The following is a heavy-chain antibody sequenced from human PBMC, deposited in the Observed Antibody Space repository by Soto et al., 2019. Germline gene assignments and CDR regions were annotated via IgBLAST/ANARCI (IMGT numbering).Heavy chain of an antibody. Sequence: PGGSLRLSCVASGFSLANYPMNWVRQTPGKGLEWISYSSPRGDTIYYADSVEGRFTISRDNARNSLSLHMSSLLDEDSALYYCAKGPHTNVGWPYYFESWGQGVPVTVSS. CDR3: AKGPHTNVGWPYYFES. D-gene: IGHD6-19*01. V-gene: IGHV3-48*02. CDR1: GFSLANYP. CDR2: SSPRGDTI. J-gene: IGHJ4*02.